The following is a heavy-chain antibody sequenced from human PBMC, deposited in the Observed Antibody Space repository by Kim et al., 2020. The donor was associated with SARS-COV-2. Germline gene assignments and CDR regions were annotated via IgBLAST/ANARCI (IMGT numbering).Heavy chain of an antibody. J-gene: IGHJ3*02. D-gene: IGHD6-19*01. Sequence: SVKVSCKASGGTFSSYGISWVRQAPGQGLEWMGGIIPIFGTANYAQKFQGRVTITADESTSTAYMELSSLRSEDTAVYYCARDDTGYSSGWDHDAFDIWGQGTMVTVSS. CDR3: ARDDTGYSSGWDHDAFDI. CDR2: IIPIFGTA. CDR1: GGTFSSYG. V-gene: IGHV1-69*13.